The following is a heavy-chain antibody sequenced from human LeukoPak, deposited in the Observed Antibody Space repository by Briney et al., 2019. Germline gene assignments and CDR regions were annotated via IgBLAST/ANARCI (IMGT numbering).Heavy chain of an antibody. D-gene: IGHD2-2*01. CDR2: ISSSGSTI. CDR1: GFTFSSYE. V-gene: IGHV3-48*03. J-gene: IGHJ4*02. CDR3: ASKYCSSTSCRDY. Sequence: GGSLRLSCAASGFTFSSYEMNWVRQAPGKGLEWVSYISSSGSTIYYADSVKGRFTISRDNAKNSLYLQMNSLGAEDTAVYYCASKYCSSTSCRDYWGQGTLVTVSS.